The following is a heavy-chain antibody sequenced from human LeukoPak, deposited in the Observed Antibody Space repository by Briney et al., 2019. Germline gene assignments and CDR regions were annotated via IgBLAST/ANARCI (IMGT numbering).Heavy chain of an antibody. V-gene: IGHV4-4*02. CDR1: GGSISSTNW. CDR2: IYNSGRT. J-gene: IGHJ4*02. CDR3: ARYYCSGGSCYHPGFDY. D-gene: IGHD2-15*01. Sequence: SETLSLTCAVSGGSISSTNWWGWVRQPPGKGLEWIGEIYNSGRTNYNPSLKSLVTISVDTSKNQFSLKLSSVTAADTAVYYCARYYCSGGSCYHPGFDYWGQGTLVTVSS.